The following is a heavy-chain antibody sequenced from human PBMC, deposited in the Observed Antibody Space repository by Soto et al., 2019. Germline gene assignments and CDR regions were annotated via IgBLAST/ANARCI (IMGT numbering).Heavy chain of an antibody. CDR1: EFTFDKYY. V-gene: IGHV3-7*01. J-gene: IGHJ6*02. CDR3: ARGNWNYYYGFDV. D-gene: IGHD1-20*01. CDR2: IKPDGSEQ. Sequence: VGSLSLSCAASEFTFDKYYMTWVRQAPGKGPEWVANIKPDGSEQYYVDSVKGRFTISRDNANNSLYVQMNSLRAEDTAVYFCARGNWNYYYGFDVWGQGTTVTVSS.